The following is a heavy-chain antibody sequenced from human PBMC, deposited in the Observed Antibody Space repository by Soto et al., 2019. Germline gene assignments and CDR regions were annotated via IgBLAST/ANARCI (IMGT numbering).Heavy chain of an antibody. CDR2: IIPIFGTT. CDR1: GGTFSNYP. D-gene: IGHD5-12*01. CDR3: ARGNHRWLQLWYFDL. V-gene: IGHV1-69*12. Sequence: QVQLVQSGAEVKKPGSSVKVSCKASGGTFSNYPISWVRQAPGQGLEWMGGIIPIFGTTNYAQKFQGRVTITADASTSTAYMELSSLRSEDTAVFYCARGNHRWLQLWYFDLWGRGTLVTVSS. J-gene: IGHJ2*01.